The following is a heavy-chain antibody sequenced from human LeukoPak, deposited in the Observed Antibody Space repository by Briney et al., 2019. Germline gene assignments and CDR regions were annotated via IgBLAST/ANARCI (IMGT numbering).Heavy chain of an antibody. V-gene: IGHV3-30*04. D-gene: IGHD3-22*01. Sequence: PGRSLRLSCAASGFTFSSYAMHWVRQAPGKGLEWVAVISYDGSNKYYADSVKGRFTISRDNSKNTLYLQMNSLRAEDTAVYYCARLKTSGYFSDYWGQGTLVTVSS. CDR1: GFTFSSYA. CDR3: ARLKTSGYFSDY. J-gene: IGHJ4*02. CDR2: ISYDGSNK.